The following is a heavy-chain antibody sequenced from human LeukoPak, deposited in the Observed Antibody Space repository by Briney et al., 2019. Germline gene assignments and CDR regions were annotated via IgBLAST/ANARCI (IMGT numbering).Heavy chain of an antibody. J-gene: IGHJ4*02. D-gene: IGHD2-21*01. CDR1: GFTFSGYA. V-gene: IGHV3-64*01. Sequence: GGSLRLSCAASGFTFSGYAMSWVRQAPGKGLESVSAIGGSGADTYYANSVKGRFTISRDNSKNTLDLQMGSLRVEDMAVYYCARETKGDYDYWGQGTLVTVSS. CDR2: IGGSGADT. CDR3: ARETKGDYDY.